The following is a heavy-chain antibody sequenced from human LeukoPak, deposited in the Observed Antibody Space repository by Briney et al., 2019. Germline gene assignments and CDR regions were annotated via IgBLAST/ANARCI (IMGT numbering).Heavy chain of an antibody. V-gene: IGHV3-48*03. CDR3: VREYYDSSGYYCFDY. Sequence: GGSLRLSYAASGFTFSSYEMNWVRQAPGKGLEWVSYISSSGSTIYYADSVKGRFTISRDNAKNSLYLQMNSLRAEDTAVYYCVREYYDSSGYYCFDYWGQGTLVTVSS. D-gene: IGHD3-22*01. CDR2: ISSSGSTI. J-gene: IGHJ4*02. CDR1: GFTFSSYE.